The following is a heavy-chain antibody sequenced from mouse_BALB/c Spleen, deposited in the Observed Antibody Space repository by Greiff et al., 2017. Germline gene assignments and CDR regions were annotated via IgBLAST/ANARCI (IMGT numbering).Heavy chain of an antibody. CDR2: IWSGGST. CDR1: GFSLTSYG. J-gene: IGHJ3*01. CDR3: ARGGFQFAY. Sequence: QVQLKQSGPGLVQPSQSLSITCTVSGFSLTSYGVHWVRQSPGKGLEWLGVIWSGGSTDYNAAFISRLSISKDNSKSQVFFKMNSLQANDTAIYYCARGGFQFAYWGQGTLVTVSA. V-gene: IGHV2-2*02.